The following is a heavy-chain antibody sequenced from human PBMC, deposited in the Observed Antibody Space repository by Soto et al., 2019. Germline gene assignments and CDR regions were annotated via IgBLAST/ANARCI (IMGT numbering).Heavy chain of an antibody. CDR2: IYPGDSDT. CDR1: GYSFTSYW. V-gene: IGHV5-51*01. Sequence: GESLKISCKGSGYSFTSYWIGWVRQMPGKGLEWIGIIYPGDSDTRYSPSFQGQVTISRDNSKNTLYLQMNSLRAEDTAVYYCARDRGYCISTSCYGDYYYGMDVWGQGTTVTVSS. J-gene: IGHJ6*02. D-gene: IGHD2-2*01. CDR3: ARDRGYCISTSCYGDYYYGMDV.